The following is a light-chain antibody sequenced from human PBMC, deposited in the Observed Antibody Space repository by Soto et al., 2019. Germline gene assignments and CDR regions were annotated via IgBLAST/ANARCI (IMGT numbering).Light chain of an antibody. CDR2: DAS. V-gene: IGKV1-33*01. CDR3: QQYSHLIT. J-gene: IGKJ5*01. CDR1: QDISNY. Sequence: IHRTHSPSSLSSSLFYTFTITCHASQDISNYLNWYQQKLGKAPKLLIYDASNLETGVPSRFSGSGSGTDFTFTISSLQPEDIATYYCQQYSHLITFGQGTRLEIK.